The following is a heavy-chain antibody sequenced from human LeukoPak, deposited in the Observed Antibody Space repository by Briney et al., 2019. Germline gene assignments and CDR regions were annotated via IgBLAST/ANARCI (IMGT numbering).Heavy chain of an antibody. D-gene: IGHD1-20*01. J-gene: IGHJ4*02. V-gene: IGHV3-23*01. CDR1: GFTFSSYA. CDR3: AKDWYITGTTLLFDY. Sequence: GGSLRLSCAASGFTFSSYAMSWVRQAPGKGLEWVSAISGSGGSTYYADSVKGRFTISRDNSENTLYLQMNSLRAEDTAVYYCAKDWYITGTTLLFDYWGQGTLVTVSS. CDR2: ISGSGGST.